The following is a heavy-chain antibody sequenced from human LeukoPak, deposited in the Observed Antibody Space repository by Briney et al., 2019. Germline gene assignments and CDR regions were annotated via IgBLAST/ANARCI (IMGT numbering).Heavy chain of an antibody. J-gene: IGHJ2*01. Sequence: EASVKVSCKASGHSFTNYYMHWVRQAPGQGLEWMGWINPNSGGTNYAQRFQGRVTMTRDTSISTAYMELSRLRSDDTAVYYCARGRNDDGDYRWYFDLWGRGTLVTVSS. CDR2: INPNSGGT. D-gene: IGHD4-17*01. CDR3: ARGRNDDGDYRWYFDL. CDR1: GHSFTNYY. V-gene: IGHV1-2*02.